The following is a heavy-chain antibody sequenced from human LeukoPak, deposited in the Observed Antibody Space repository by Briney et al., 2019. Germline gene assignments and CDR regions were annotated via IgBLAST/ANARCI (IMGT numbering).Heavy chain of an antibody. D-gene: IGHD2-2*01. V-gene: IGHV3-43D*03. CDR1: GFSFDDYA. CDR2: ITWDGGST. Sequence: GGSLRLSCAASGFSFDDYAMHWVRQAPGKGLEWVSLITWDGGSTYYRDSVKGRFTISRDNAKNSLYLQMNSLRAEDTAVYYCASRHTNWGQGTLVTVSS. CDR3: ASRHTN. J-gene: IGHJ4*02.